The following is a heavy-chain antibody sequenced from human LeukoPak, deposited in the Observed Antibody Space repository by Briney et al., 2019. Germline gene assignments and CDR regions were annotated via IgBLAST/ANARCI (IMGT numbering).Heavy chain of an antibody. Sequence: GGSLRLSCAASGFTFSNYAMSWVRQAPGKGLEWVSVISGSGGTTYYADSVTGRFTISRDNSKDTLYLQMNSLRAEDTAVYYCAKDAIWELRPDAFDIWGQGTMVTVSS. CDR1: GFTFSNYA. J-gene: IGHJ3*02. V-gene: IGHV3-23*01. CDR3: AKDAIWELRPDAFDI. D-gene: IGHD1-26*01. CDR2: ISGSGGTT.